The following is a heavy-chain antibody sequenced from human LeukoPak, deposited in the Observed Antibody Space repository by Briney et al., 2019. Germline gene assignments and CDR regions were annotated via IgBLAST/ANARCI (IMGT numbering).Heavy chain of an antibody. CDR2: INHSGST. J-gene: IGHJ4*02. Sequence: SETLSLTCAAYGGSFSGYYWSWIRQPPGKGLEWIGEINHSGSTNYNPSLKSRVTISVDTSKNQFSLKLSSVTAADTAVYYCARWRFVYYYDSSGYDYWGQGTLVTVSS. CDR3: ARWRFVYYYDSSGYDY. D-gene: IGHD3-22*01. V-gene: IGHV4-34*01. CDR1: GGSFSGYY.